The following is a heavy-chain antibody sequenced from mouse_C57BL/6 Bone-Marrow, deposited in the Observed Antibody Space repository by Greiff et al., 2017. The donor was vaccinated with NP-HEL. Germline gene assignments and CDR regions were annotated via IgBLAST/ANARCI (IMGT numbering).Heavy chain of an antibody. J-gene: IGHJ4*01. CDR1: GFNIKDAY. D-gene: IGHD1-1*01. CDR3: TTESGDGSSYGYYAMDY. Sequence: EVQLQQSGAELVRPGASVKLSCTASGFNIKDAYMHWVKQRPEQGLEWIGWIDPENGDTEYASKFQGKAPLTADTSSNTAYLQLSSLTSEYTAVYYCTTESGDGSSYGYYAMDYWGQGTSVTVSS. CDR2: IDPENGDT. V-gene: IGHV14-4*01.